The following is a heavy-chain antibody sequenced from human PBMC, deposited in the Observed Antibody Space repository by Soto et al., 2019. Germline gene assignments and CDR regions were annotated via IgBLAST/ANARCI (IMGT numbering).Heavy chain of an antibody. CDR1: GYTFTSYG. CDR3: ACESVRGVGSDY. CDR2: ISTYNGNT. Sequence: QVQLVQSGAEVKKPGASVKVSCKASGYTFTSYGISWVRQAPGQGLEWMGWISTYNGNTKYSQQLQGRVTMTTDTSTSTAYMELTSLRADDTAVFYFACESVRGVGSDYLGQGTLVTVSS. J-gene: IGHJ4*02. D-gene: IGHD3-10*02. V-gene: IGHV1-18*01.